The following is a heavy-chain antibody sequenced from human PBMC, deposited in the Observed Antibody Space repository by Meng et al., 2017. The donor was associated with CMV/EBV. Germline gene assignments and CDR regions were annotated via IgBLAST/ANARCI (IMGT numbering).Heavy chain of an antibody. CDR2: ISAYNGNT. CDR1: GYTFTSYG. Sequence: ASVKVSCKASGYTFTSYGISWVRQAPGQGLEWMGWISAYNGNTNYAQELQGRVTMTTDTATSTAYMELRSLRSDDTAVYYCARDGPPYSSGWSSYYYYGMDVWGQGTTVTVSS. D-gene: IGHD6-19*01. V-gene: IGHV1-18*01. J-gene: IGHJ6*02. CDR3: ARDGPPYSSGWSSYYYYGMDV.